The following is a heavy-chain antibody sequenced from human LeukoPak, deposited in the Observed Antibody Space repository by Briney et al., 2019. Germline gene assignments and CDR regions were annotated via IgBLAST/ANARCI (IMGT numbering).Heavy chain of an antibody. V-gene: IGHV3-74*01. Sequence: GGSLRLSCAASGFTFSNYMMHWVRQAPGKGLVWVSRIKSDGITITYADSVKGRFTISRDNAKNTLYLQMNSLRAEDTAVYYCLRDLNWSLDQWGQGTLVSVSS. CDR3: LRDLNWSLDQ. CDR2: IKSDGITI. D-gene: IGHD1-20*01. J-gene: IGHJ4*02. CDR1: GFTFSNYM.